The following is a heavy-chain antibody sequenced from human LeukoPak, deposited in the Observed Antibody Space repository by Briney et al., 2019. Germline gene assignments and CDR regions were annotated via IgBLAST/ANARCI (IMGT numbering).Heavy chain of an antibody. CDR2: NSYFGSA. CDR1: GGSVSSNSNY. CDR3: ARDTPGGYDFWWFDP. J-gene: IGHJ5*02. D-gene: IGHD5-12*01. Sequence: ASETLSLTCTVSGGSVSSNSNYWSWIRQPPGKGLEWIGYNSYFGSASYNPSLKSRVTISVDTSKNQFSLKLSSVTAADTAVYYCARDTPGGYDFWWFDPWGQGTLVTVSS. V-gene: IGHV4-61*01.